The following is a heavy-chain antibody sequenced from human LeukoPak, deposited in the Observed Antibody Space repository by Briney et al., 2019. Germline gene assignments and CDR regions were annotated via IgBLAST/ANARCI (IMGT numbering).Heavy chain of an antibody. CDR2: IYYSGST. CDR3: ARDLYYYGSGSYYLGGNWFDP. D-gene: IGHD3-10*01. J-gene: IGHJ5*02. Sequence: SETLSLTCTVSGGSISSSSYYWGWIRQPPGKGLEWIGSIYYSGSTYYNPSLKSRVTISVDTSKNQFSLKLSSVTAADTAVYYCARDLYYYGSGSYYLGGNWFDPWGQGTLVTVSS. CDR1: GGSISSSSYY. V-gene: IGHV4-39*07.